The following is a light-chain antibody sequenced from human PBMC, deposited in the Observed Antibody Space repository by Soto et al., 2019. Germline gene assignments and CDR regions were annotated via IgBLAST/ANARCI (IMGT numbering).Light chain of an antibody. CDR1: QSLLHSNGYNY. J-gene: IGKJ1*01. Sequence: DIVMTQSPLSLPVTPGEPASFSCRSSQSLLHSNGYNYLDWYLQKAGQSPQLLIYLGSTRASGVPDRFNGSASGTDFALKISRVEAEDVGVYYCMQALVAAPTFGQGTKVEIK. CDR2: LGS. CDR3: MQALVAAPT. V-gene: IGKV2-28*01.